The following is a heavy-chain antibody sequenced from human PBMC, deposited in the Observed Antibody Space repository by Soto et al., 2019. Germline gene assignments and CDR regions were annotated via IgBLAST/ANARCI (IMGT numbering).Heavy chain of an antibody. CDR2: LSASGSGS. CDR3: AKNSYGDSWNFGLDV. J-gene: IGHJ6*02. D-gene: IGHD4-17*01. CDR1: GFTFNNYA. V-gene: IGHV3-23*01. Sequence: GGSLRLSCAASGFTFNNYAMNWVRQAPGKGLEWVSTLSASGSGSYYAESVKGRFTVSRDNSKNTMYLQMNSLRDEDTAVYYCAKNSYGDSWNFGLDVWGQGTTVTVSS.